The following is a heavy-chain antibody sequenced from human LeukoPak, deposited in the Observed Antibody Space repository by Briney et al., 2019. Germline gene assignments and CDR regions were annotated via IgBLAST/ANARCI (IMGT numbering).Heavy chain of an antibody. D-gene: IGHD3-22*01. Sequence: SETLSLTCTVSGGSISSYYWSWIRQPPGKRLEWIGHIYYSGSTNYNPSLKSRVTISVDTSKNQFSLKLSSVTAADTAVYYCARVVGFYDSSAFDLWGQGTLVTVSS. CDR2: IYYSGST. CDR3: ARVVGFYDSSAFDL. J-gene: IGHJ5*02. CDR1: GGSISSYY. V-gene: IGHV4-59*01.